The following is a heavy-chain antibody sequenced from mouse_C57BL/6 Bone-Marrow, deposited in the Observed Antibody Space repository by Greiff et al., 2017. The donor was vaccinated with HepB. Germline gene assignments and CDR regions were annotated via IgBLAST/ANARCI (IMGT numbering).Heavy chain of an antibody. CDR3: APYGNCAMDY. CDR2: ISDGGSYT. J-gene: IGHJ4*01. V-gene: IGHV5-4*03. Sequence: EVMLVESGGGLVKPGGSLKLSCAASGFTFSSYAMSWVRQTPEKRLEWVATISDGGSYTYYPDNVKGRFTISRDNAKNNLYLQMSHLKSEDTAMYYCAPYGNCAMDYWGQGTSVTVSS. CDR1: GFTFSSYA. D-gene: IGHD2-10*02.